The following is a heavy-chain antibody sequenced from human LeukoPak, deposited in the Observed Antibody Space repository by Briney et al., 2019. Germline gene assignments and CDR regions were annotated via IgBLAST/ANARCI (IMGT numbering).Heavy chain of an antibody. Sequence: PGGSLRLSCAASGFTFSNAWMSWVRQAPGKGLEWVGRIKSKTDGGTTDYAAPVKGRFTISRDDSKNTLYLQMNSLKTEDTAVYYCTTDGSGSLLDAFDIWGQGTMVTVSS. D-gene: IGHD3-10*01. CDR1: GFTFSNAW. V-gene: IGHV3-15*01. CDR2: IKSKTDGGTT. J-gene: IGHJ3*02. CDR3: TTDGSGSLLDAFDI.